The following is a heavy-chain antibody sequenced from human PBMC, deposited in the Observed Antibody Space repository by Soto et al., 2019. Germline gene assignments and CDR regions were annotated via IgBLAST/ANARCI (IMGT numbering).Heavy chain of an antibody. V-gene: IGHV3-23*01. CDR1: GFTFSSYA. Sequence: EVQLLESGGGLVQPGGSLRLSCAASGFTFSSYAMSWVRQAPGKGLEWVSAISGSGGSTYYADSVKGRFTISRDNSKNTLYLQMNTLRAEDTAVYYCAKDPFGILTGYPTNWFDPWGQGTLVTVSS. CDR2: ISGSGGST. CDR3: AKDPFGILTGYPTNWFDP. J-gene: IGHJ5*02. D-gene: IGHD3-9*01.